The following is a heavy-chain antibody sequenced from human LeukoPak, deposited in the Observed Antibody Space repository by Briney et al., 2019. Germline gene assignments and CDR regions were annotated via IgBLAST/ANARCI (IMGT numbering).Heavy chain of an antibody. J-gene: IGHJ4*02. CDR3: AREMEGDYGSGTFFDL. V-gene: IGHV3-11*01. Sequence: GGSLRLSCAASEFFFSDYYMSWIRQAPGKGLEWVSYISDSGSTIYYAYSVKGRFNISRDNVKNSLYMQMNGLRAEDTAVYYCAREMEGDYGSGTFFDLWGQGNMVTVSS. D-gene: IGHD3-10*01. CDR2: ISDSGSTI. CDR1: EFFFSDYY.